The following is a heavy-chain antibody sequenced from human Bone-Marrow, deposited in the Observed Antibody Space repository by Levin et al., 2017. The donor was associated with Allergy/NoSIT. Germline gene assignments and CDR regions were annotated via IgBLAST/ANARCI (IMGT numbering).Heavy chain of an antibody. CDR3: AKRGGGGYEYYFDY. CDR1: GFTFSSYA. CDR2: ISGSGGGT. D-gene: IGHD5-12*01. J-gene: IGHJ4*02. V-gene: IGHV3-23*01. Sequence: GESLKISCAASGFTFSSYAISWVRQAPGKGLEWVSTISGSGGGTYYADSVKGRFTISRDNSKNTLYLHMTSLRAEDTAVYYCAKRGGGGYEYYFDYWGQGTLVTVSS.